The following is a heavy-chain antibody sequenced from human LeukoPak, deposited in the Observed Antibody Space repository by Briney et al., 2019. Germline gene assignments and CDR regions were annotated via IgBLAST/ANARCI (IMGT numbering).Heavy chain of an antibody. D-gene: IGHD3-10*01. CDR1: GGSINDYY. Sequence: NSAETLSLTCTVSGGSINDYYWNWIRQPPGKGLEWIGDIYYRGATNYNPSLKSRCTTSIDTSKKQFSLKLSSVSAAATAVYYCAGVFSGRPPFEIWGQGILVTVSS. V-gene: IGHV4-59*01. J-gene: IGHJ4*02. CDR2: IYYRGAT. CDR3: AGVFSGRPPFEI.